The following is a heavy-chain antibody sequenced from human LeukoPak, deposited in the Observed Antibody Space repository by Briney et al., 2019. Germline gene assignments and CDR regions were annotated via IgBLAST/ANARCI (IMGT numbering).Heavy chain of an antibody. Sequence: SETLSLTCSVSGGSISAYYWTWIRQPAGKGLEWIGRIPSSGSTTYNPSLKSRVTISADTSKNQFSLKLGSVTAADTAVYYCARGGADYINYGWFDSWGQGALVTVSS. J-gene: IGHJ5*01. V-gene: IGHV4-4*07. CDR1: GGSISAYY. D-gene: IGHD4-11*01. CDR2: IPSSGST. CDR3: ARGGADYINYGWFDS.